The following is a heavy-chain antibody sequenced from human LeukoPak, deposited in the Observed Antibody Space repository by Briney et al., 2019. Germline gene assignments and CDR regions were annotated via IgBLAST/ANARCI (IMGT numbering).Heavy chain of an antibody. J-gene: IGHJ4*02. CDR3: AKRDSHSGTYVIDY. CDR1: GFTFSSYA. V-gene: IGHV3-23*01. CDR2: ISVSGDST. D-gene: IGHD3-10*01. Sequence: GGSLRLSCAASGFTFSSYAFTWVRQAPGKGLEWLSEISVSGDSTYHADSVKGRFAISRDNSKNTLFLQMNSLRAEDTAVYYCAKRDSHSGTYVIDYWGQGTLVTVSS.